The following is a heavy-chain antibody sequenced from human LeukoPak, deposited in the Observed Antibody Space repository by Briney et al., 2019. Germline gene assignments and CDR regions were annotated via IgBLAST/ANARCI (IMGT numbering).Heavy chain of an antibody. D-gene: IGHD4-11*01. CDR3: ARSQTTVTKESAFDI. V-gene: IGHV4-59*01. CDR2: IYYSGST. J-gene: IGHJ3*02. Sequence: SETLSLTCTVSGGSISSYYWSWIRQPPGKGLEWIGYIYYSGSTNYNPSLKSRVTISVDTSKKQFSLKLSSVTAADTAVYYCARSQTTVTKESAFDIWGQGTMVTVSS. CDR1: GGSISSYY.